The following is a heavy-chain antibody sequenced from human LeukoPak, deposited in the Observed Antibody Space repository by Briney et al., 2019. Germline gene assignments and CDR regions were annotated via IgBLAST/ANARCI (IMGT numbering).Heavy chain of an antibody. J-gene: IGHJ4*02. CDR1: GFAFDEHG. CDR2: INWSGGST. CDR3: ARAPITSPFYFDY. V-gene: IGHV3-20*04. Sequence: GGSLRLSCTASGFAFDEHGMSWVRQVPWKGLEWVSGINWSGGSTGYADPLRGRFTISRDNAKNSLYLQMDSLRAEDTALYYCARAPITSPFYFDYWGQGTLVTVSS. D-gene: IGHD2-2*01.